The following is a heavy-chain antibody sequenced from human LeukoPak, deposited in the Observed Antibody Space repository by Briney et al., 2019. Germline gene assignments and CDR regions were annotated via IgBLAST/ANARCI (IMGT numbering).Heavy chain of an antibody. D-gene: IGHD1-26*01. J-gene: IGHJ6*03. CDR1: GFTSSTYG. Sequence: GGSLRLSCAASGFTSSTYGMHWVRQAPGKGLEWVAFIRYDGSNKYYADFVKGRFTISRDNSKNTLYLQMNSLRSEDTAVYYCAKDYSGSYPYYYYYYYMDVWGKGTTVTISS. CDR2: IRYDGSNK. CDR3: AKDYSGSYPYYYYYYYMDV. V-gene: IGHV3-30*02.